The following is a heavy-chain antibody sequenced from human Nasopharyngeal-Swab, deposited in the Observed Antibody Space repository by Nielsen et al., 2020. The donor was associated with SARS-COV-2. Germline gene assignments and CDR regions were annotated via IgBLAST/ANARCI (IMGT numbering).Heavy chain of an antibody. V-gene: IGHV3-23*01. Sequence: GKPLKTSCAASGFTFSSYAMSWVRQAPGKGLEWVSAISGSGGSTYYADSVKGRFAISRDNSKNTLYLQMNSLRAEDTAVYYCAKDWGLWLQAYYFDYWGQGTLVTVSS. CDR3: AKDWGLWLQAYYFDY. J-gene: IGHJ4*02. D-gene: IGHD5-18*01. CDR1: GFTFSSYA. CDR2: ISGSGGST.